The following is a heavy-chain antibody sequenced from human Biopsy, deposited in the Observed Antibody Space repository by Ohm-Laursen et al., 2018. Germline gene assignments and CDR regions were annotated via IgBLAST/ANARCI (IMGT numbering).Heavy chain of an antibody. Sequence: SLRLSCPASGFTVSTTYMSWVRQAPGKGLEWVSIIYLDGNTYYTDSVKGRFTISRDNSKNALYLQMNSLRPADTAKYYCVRGRAYWGQGTLVTVSS. CDR2: IYLDGNT. V-gene: IGHV3-53*01. CDR1: GFTVSTTY. CDR3: VRGRAY. J-gene: IGHJ4*02.